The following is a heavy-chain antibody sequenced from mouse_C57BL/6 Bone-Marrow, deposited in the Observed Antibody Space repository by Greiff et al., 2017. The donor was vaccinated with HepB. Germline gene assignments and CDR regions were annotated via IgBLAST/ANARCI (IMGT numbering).Heavy chain of an antibody. CDR3: ASDWDSYWYFDV. D-gene: IGHD4-1*01. CDR1: GFSFTSYA. CDR2: IWTGGGT. V-gene: IGHV2-9-1*01. Sequence: QVQLVESGPGLVAPSQSLSITCTVSGFSFTSYAISWVRQPPGKGLEWLGVIWTGGGTNYNSALKSRLSISNDNSKSQVFLKMNSLQPDDTARDYCASDWDSYWYFDVWGTGTTVTVSS. J-gene: IGHJ1*03.